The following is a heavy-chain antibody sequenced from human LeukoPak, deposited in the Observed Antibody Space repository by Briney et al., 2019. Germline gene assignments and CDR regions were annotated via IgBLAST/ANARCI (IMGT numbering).Heavy chain of an antibody. J-gene: IGHJ4*02. Sequence: GGSLRLSCAASGFTFSSYAMSWVRQAPGKGLEWVSAISGSGGSTYYADSVKGRFTISRDNSKNTLYLQMNSLRAEDTAVYYCAKRNYYDILTGYVDYWGQGTLVTVSS. D-gene: IGHD3-9*01. V-gene: IGHV3-23*01. CDR2: ISGSGGST. CDR1: GFTFSSYA. CDR3: AKRNYYDILTGYVDY.